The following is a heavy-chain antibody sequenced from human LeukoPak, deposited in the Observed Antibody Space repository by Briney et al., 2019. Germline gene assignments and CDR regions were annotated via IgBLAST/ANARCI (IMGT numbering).Heavy chain of an antibody. Sequence: ASVKVSCKASGYTFTSYYMHWVRQAPGQGLEWMGIINPSGGSTSYAQKFRGRVTMTRDTSTSTVYMELSSLRSEDTAVYYCARVADYCSSTSCYLFDYWGQGTLVTVSS. CDR2: INPSGGST. CDR3: ARVADYCSSTSCYLFDY. CDR1: GYTFTSYY. V-gene: IGHV1-46*01. J-gene: IGHJ4*02. D-gene: IGHD2-2*01.